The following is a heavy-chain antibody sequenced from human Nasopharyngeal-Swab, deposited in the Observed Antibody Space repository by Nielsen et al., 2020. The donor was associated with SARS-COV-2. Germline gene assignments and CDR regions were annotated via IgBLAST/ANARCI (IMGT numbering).Heavy chain of an antibody. Sequence: SETLSLTCTVSGYSISSGYYWAWIRQPPGKVLEWIGSIYNTGSTYYNPSLKSRVTISVDTPKNQFSLKLNFVTAADTAVFYCARAAWPRGEFDIWGQGAMVTVSS. V-gene: IGHV4-38-2*02. CDR2: IYNTGST. CDR3: ARAAWPRGEFDI. D-gene: IGHD2-21*01. CDR1: GYSISSGYY. J-gene: IGHJ3*02.